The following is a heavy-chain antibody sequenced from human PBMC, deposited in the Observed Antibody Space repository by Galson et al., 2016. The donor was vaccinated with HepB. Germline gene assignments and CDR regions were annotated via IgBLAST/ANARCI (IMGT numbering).Heavy chain of an antibody. CDR1: CGSISSGGYY. CDR3: ARDIRRGGTSRHSCFVP. V-gene: IGHV4-31*03. D-gene: IGHD1-26*01. J-gene: IGHJ5*02. Sequence: TLSLTCPVSCGSISSGGYYWSWIRQHPGKGLAWTGYISNSGRTYYNPSLKRRVTISVYTSKNQFSLQLNSVTAADTAVYYCARDIRRGGTSRHSCFVPWGQGTLVTVSS. CDR2: ISNSGRT.